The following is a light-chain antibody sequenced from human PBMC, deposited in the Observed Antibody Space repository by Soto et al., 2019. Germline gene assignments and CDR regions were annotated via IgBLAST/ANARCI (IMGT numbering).Light chain of an antibody. Sequence: EIVLTQSPATLSLSPGERATLSCRASQSVSSYLAWYQQKPGQAPRLLIYDASNRATGIPARFSGSGSGTDFTLTISRLEPEDFAIYYCQQRISWPLTFGGGTKVDIK. J-gene: IGKJ4*01. CDR2: DAS. V-gene: IGKV3-11*01. CDR1: QSVSSY. CDR3: QQRISWPLT.